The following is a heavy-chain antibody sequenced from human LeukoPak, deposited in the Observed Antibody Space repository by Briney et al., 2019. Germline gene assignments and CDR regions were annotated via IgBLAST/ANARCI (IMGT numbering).Heavy chain of an antibody. CDR2: ISSSGSTI. Sequence: GGSLRLSCAASGFTFSSYEMNWVRQAPGTGLEWVSYISSSGSTIYYADSVKGRFTISRDNAKNSLYLQMNSLRAEDTAVYYCARDRGTGYSYGPDAFDIWGQGTMVTVSS. CDR1: GFTFSSYE. V-gene: IGHV3-48*03. CDR3: ARDRGTGYSYGPDAFDI. J-gene: IGHJ3*02. D-gene: IGHD5-18*01.